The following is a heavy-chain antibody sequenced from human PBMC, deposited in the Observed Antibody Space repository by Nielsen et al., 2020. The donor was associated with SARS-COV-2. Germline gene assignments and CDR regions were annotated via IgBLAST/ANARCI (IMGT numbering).Heavy chain of an antibody. Sequence: ASVKVSCKASGYTFTDYYIHWVRQAPGQGLEWMGRINPYSGGTNYAQKFQGTVNMTRDASISTVYMELTSDDTAVYYCARDDEAGANFVDSWGQGTQVTVSS. J-gene: IGHJ4*02. CDR2: INPYSGGT. CDR3: ARDDEAGANFVDS. V-gene: IGHV1-2*06. D-gene: IGHD1-26*01. CDR1: GYTFTDYY.